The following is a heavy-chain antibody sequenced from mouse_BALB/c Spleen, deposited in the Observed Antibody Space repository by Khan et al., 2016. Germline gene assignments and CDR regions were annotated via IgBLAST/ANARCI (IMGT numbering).Heavy chain of an antibody. J-gene: IGHJ4*01. D-gene: IGHD2-4*01. CDR2: INPGSGGT. V-gene: IGHV1-54*01. CDR3: ARFYYDYEDYAMDY. CDR1: GYAFTNYL. Sequence: VQLQESGAELVRPGTSVKVSCKASGYAFTNYLIEWVKQRPGQGLEWIGVINPGSGGTNYNEKFKGKATLTADKSSRTAYMQLSSLTSDDSAVYFCARFYYDYEDYAMDYWGQGTSVTVSS.